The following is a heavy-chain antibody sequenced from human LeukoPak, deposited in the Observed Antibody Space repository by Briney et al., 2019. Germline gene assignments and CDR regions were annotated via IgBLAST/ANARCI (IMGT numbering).Heavy chain of an antibody. D-gene: IGHD4-11*01. V-gene: IGHV3-74*01. CDR2: INSDGSST. J-gene: IGHJ4*02. CDR1: GFTFSSYW. Sequence: PGGSLRLSCAASGFTFSSYWMHWVRQAPGKGLVWVSRINSDGSSTSYADSVKGRFTISRDNAKNTLYLQMNSLRAEDTAVYYCARTTVTRYYFDYWGQGTLVTVSS. CDR3: ARTTVTRYYFDY.